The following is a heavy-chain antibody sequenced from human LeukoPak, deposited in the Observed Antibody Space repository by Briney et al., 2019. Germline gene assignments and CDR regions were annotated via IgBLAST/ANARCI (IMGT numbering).Heavy chain of an antibody. Sequence: GGSLRLSCVASGFTFDDYAMHWVRQAPGKGLECVSAISSIEGRIYYANSVKGRFTISRDNSKNMVFLQMGSLRAEDMAVYYCARARRDCSGGTCFSYCFDNWGQGTLVTVSS. CDR2: ISSIEGRI. D-gene: IGHD2-15*01. CDR1: GFTFDDYA. CDR3: ARARRDCSGGTCFSYCFDN. V-gene: IGHV3-64*01. J-gene: IGHJ4*02.